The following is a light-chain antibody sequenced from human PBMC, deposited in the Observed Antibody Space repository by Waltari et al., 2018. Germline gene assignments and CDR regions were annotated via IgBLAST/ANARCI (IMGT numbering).Light chain of an antibody. CDR1: QGVSTY. CDR3: QQYETYSGT. V-gene: IGKV1-8*01. J-gene: IGKJ1*01. Sequence: AIRMTQSPSSLSASIGDRVTISCRASQGVSTYLAWYQQKPGKAPSLLIHAASSLQSGVPSRFSGGGSGTEFTLTISNLQPDDFATYYCQQYETYSGTFGQGTKVEIK. CDR2: AAS.